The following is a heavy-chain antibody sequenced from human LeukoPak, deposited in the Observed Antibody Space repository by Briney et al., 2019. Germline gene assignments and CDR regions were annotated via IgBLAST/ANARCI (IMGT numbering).Heavy chain of an antibody. CDR3: ARDLSPKPHSSGPYYYYYMDV. J-gene: IGHJ6*03. V-gene: IGHV4-61*02. CDR1: GGSISSGSYY. Sequence: SETLSLTCTVSGGSISSGSYYWSWIRQPAGKGLEWIGRIYTSGSTNYNPSLKSRVTISVDTSKNQFSLKLSSVTAADTAVYYCARDLSPKPHSSGPYYYYYMDVWGKGTTVTVSS. D-gene: IGHD3-22*01. CDR2: IYTSGST.